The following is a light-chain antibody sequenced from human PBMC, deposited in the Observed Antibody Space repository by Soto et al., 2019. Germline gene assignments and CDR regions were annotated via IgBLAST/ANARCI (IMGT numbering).Light chain of an antibody. CDR2: GAS. Sequence: DRXXITCRASQGISSYLAWYQQKPGQAPSLLIYGASRRATGIPDRSSGRGSGTDFTLTISRLEPEDFAVYHCQQYDTWLITFTDVTRLEIK. J-gene: IGKJ5*01. CDR1: QGISSY. CDR3: QQYDTWLIT. V-gene: IGKV3-20*01.